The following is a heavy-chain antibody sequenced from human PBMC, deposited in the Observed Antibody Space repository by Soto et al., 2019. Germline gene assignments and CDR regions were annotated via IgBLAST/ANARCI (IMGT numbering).Heavy chain of an antibody. CDR2: IIPILDIP. Sequence: QVQLVQSGAEVKKPGSSVKVSCNASGGTFSRYTFTWVRQAPGKGLEWMGRIIPILDIPNYAQNFQGRVTITADKSTSTAYMELSCLRSDDTAVYYCASHFTGVLVLGTSPPGGDNYGWDVWGQGTTVTVSS. D-gene: IGHD2-8*02. CDR1: GGTFSRYT. V-gene: IGHV1-69*02. J-gene: IGHJ6*02. CDR3: ASHFTGVLVLGTSPPGGDNYGWDV.